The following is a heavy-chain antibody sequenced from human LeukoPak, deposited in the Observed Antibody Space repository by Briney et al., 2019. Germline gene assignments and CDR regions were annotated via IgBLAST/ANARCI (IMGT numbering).Heavy chain of an antibody. CDR2: ISHRGRT. J-gene: IGHJ4*02. V-gene: IGHV4-34*01. CDR1: GGSVSGYY. Sequence: SETLSLTCAVYGGSVSGYYWSWIRQPPEKGLEWIGEISHRGRTHYTPSLQSRVTMSVDTSKNQFAPNLNSVTAADTAVYYCARVPLRFLEPFDYWGQGILVTVSS. D-gene: IGHD3-3*01. CDR3: ARVPLRFLEPFDY.